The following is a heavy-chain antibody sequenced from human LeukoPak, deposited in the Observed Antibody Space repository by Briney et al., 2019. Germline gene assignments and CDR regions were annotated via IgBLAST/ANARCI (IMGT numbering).Heavy chain of an antibody. CDR2: IWYDGSNK. V-gene: IGHV3-33*01. CDR3: ARANYGSGSNYYYGMDV. J-gene: IGHJ6*02. CDR1: GFTFSSYG. D-gene: IGHD3-10*01. Sequence: GRSLRLSCAASGFTFSSYGMHRVRQAPGKGLEWVAVIWYDGSNKYYADSVKGRFTISRDNSKNTLYLQMNSLRAEDTAVYYCARANYGSGSNYYYGMDVWGQGTTVTVSS.